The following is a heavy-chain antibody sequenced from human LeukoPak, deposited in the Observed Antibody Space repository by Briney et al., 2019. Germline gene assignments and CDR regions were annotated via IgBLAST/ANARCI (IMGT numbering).Heavy chain of an antibody. V-gene: IGHV3-7*01. CDR3: ARDEHYYDSRDAFDI. CDR1: GFTFSSYW. D-gene: IGHD3-22*01. Sequence: SGGSLRLSCAASGFTFSSYWMSWVRQAPGKGLEWVANIKQDGSEKYYVDSVKGRFTISRDNAKNSLYLQMNSLRAEDTAVYYCARDEHYYDSRDAFDIWGQGTMVTVSS. J-gene: IGHJ3*02. CDR2: IKQDGSEK.